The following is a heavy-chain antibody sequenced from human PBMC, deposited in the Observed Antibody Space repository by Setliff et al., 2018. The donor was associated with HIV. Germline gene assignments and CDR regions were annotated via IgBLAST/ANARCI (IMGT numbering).Heavy chain of an antibody. CDR1: GFTFTSSA. CDR2: IVVGSGNT. D-gene: IGHD3-22*01. J-gene: IGHJ4*02. CDR3: AVGYYYDSSGNWPNY. V-gene: IGHV1-58*01. Sequence: SVKVSCKASGFTFTSSAVQWVRQARGQRLEWIGWIVVGSGNTNYAQKFQEGVTITRDMSTSTAYMELSSLRSEDTAVYYCAVGYYYDSSGNWPNYWGQGTLVTVSS.